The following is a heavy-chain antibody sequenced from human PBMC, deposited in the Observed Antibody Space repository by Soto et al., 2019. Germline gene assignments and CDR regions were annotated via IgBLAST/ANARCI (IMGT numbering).Heavy chain of an antibody. CDR3: ARDTVTDDYYVYGMDV. CDR2: IYYSGST. D-gene: IGHD4-17*01. V-gene: IGHV4-31*03. J-gene: IGHJ6*02. CDR1: GGSISSGGYY. Sequence: ASETLSLTCTVSGGSISSGGYYWIWIRQHPGKGLEWIGYIYYSGSTYYNPSLKSRVTISVDTSKNQFSLKLSSVTAADTAVYYCARDTVTDDYYVYGMDVWGQGTTVTVSS.